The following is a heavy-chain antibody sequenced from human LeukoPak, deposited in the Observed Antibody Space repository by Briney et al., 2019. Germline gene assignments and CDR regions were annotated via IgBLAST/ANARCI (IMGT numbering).Heavy chain of an antibody. CDR3: AKAYCSSTSCFSPGN. D-gene: IGHD2-2*01. CDR1: GFTFSSYS. Sequence: PGGSLRLSCAASGFTFSSYSMNWVRQAPGKGLEWVSSISSSSSYIYYADSVKGRFTISRDNAKNSLYLQMNSLRAEDTAVYYCAKAYCSSTSCFSPGNWGQGTLVTVSS. CDR2: ISSSSSYI. V-gene: IGHV3-21*04. J-gene: IGHJ4*02.